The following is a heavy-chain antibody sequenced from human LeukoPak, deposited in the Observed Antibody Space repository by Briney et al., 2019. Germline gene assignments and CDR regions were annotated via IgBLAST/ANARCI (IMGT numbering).Heavy chain of an antibody. J-gene: IGHJ5*02. CDR1: GASISSSDYY. D-gene: IGHD3-22*01. Sequence: SETLSLTCSVSGASISSSDYYWGWIRQPPGKGLEWIGTIYHSGSTYYNTSLKNRVTISVDTSKNQFSLKFNSVTAADTAVYYCARVGIVLVTGSNWVDPWGQGTLVTVSS. CDR2: IYHSGST. V-gene: IGHV4-39*07. CDR3: ARVGIVLVTGSNWVDP.